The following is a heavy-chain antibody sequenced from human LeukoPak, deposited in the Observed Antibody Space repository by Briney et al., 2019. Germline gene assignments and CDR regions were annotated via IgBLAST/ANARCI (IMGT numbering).Heavy chain of an antibody. Sequence: SETLSLTCTVSGGSISSGGYYWSWIRQPPGKGLEWIGYIYHSGSTYYNPSLKSRVTISVDTSKNQFSLKLSSVTAADTAVYYCASPLDALERFGESAAAHAFDIWGQGTMVTVSS. D-gene: IGHD3-10*01. CDR1: GGSISSGGYY. CDR3: ASPLDALERFGESAAAHAFDI. CDR2: IYHSGST. J-gene: IGHJ3*02. V-gene: IGHV4-30-2*01.